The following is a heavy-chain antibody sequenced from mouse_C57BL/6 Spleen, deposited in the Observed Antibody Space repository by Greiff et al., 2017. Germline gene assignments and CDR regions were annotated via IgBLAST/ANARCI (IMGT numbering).Heavy chain of an antibody. CDR1: GYTFTSYW. D-gene: IGHD5-1*01. CDR2: IDPSDSYT. J-gene: IGHJ2*01. Sequence: QVQLQQPGAELVKPGASVKLSCKASGYTFTSYWMQWVKQRPGQGLEWIGEIDPSDSYTNYNQKFKGKATLTVDTSSSTAYMQLSSLTSEDSAVYYCARWGSNYFDYWGQGTTRTVSS. V-gene: IGHV1-50*01. CDR3: ARWGSNYFDY.